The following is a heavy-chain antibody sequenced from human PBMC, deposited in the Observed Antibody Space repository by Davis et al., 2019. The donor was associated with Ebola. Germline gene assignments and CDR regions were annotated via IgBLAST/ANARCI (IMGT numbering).Heavy chain of an antibody. CDR2: ILQTGDT. V-gene: IGHV4-4*02. J-gene: IGHJ4*02. D-gene: IGHD3-16*01. CDR1: GFTFSSSW. CDR3: ASAPYENY. Sequence: GSLRLSCEASGFTFSSSWMNWVRQAPGKGLEWIGEILQTGDTNYSPSLKGRVTISADTSRNQFSLKLTSVTAADTAVYYCASAPYENYWGQGTLVTVSS.